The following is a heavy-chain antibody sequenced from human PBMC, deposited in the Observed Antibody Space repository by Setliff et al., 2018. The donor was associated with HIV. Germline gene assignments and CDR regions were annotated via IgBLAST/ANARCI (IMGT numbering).Heavy chain of an antibody. CDR2: IDPGDSYT. V-gene: IGHV5-10-1*01. J-gene: IGHJ4*02. Sequence: PGESLKISCKASGYNFTTYWITWVRQMPGKGLEWMGRIDPGDSYTDYSPSFRGHVSISADSSISPAYLQWSSLTASDTAMYYCARITSPYNNTWFPALFWGQGTLVTVS. CDR1: GYNFTTYW. CDR3: ARITSPYNNTWFPALF. D-gene: IGHD3-16*01.